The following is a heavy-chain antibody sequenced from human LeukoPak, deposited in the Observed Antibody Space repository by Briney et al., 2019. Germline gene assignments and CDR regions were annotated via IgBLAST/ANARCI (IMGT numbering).Heavy chain of an antibody. CDR1: GFTFSGYD. CDR2: IGSAGDT. V-gene: IGHV3-13*01. Sequence: GGSLRLSCAASGFTFSGYDMHWVRQATGKGLEWVSVIGSAGDTYYPGSVKGRFTVSRENGKNSLYLQVNSLRAEDTAVYYCARDQVPGPGGAFDIWGQGTLVTVSS. CDR3: ARDQVPGPGGAFDI. J-gene: IGHJ3*02. D-gene: IGHD1-1*01.